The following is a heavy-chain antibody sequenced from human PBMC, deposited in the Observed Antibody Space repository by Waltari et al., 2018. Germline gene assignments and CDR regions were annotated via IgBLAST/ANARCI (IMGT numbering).Heavy chain of an antibody. D-gene: IGHD6-13*01. CDR2: ISGSGGST. CDR3: AKDGEAAAGTGYYFDY. Sequence: EVQLLESGGGLVQPGGSLRLSCAASGFTFSSYAMSWFRQAPGKGLEWVSAISGSGGSTYYADSVKGRFTISRDNSKNTLYLQMNSLRAEDTAVYYCAKDGEAAAGTGYYFDYWGQGTLVTVSS. CDR1: GFTFSSYA. V-gene: IGHV3-23*01. J-gene: IGHJ4*02.